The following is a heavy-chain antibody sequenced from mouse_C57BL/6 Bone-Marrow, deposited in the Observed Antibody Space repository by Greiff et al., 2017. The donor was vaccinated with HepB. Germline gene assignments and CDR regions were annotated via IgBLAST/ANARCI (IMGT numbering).Heavy chain of an antibody. CDR3: ASLDY. V-gene: IGHV1-50*01. CDR1: GYTFTSYW. CDR2: IDPSDSYT. J-gene: IGHJ2*01. Sequence: QVQLQQPGAELVKPGASVKLSCKASGYTFTSYWMQWVKQRPGQGLEWIGEIDPSDSYTNYNQKFKGKATLTVDTSSRTAYMQLSSLTSEDSAVYYCASLDYWGQGTTLTVSS.